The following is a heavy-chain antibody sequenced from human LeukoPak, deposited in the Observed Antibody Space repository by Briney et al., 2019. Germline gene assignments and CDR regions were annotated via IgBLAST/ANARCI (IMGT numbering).Heavy chain of an antibody. CDR2: INPHGGGT. D-gene: IGHD4-11*01. CDR1: GYKITDYY. CDR3: ARAMTTLTQIRRYDFDC. J-gene: IGHJ4*02. V-gene: IGHV1-2*02. Sequence: ASVKVSCKASGYKITDYYIHWVRQAPGQGLEWMGWINPHGGGTNYAQTFQGRVTMTRDTSISTAYMELSSLRSDDTAVYFCARAMTTLTQIRRYDFDCWGQGTLVTVSS.